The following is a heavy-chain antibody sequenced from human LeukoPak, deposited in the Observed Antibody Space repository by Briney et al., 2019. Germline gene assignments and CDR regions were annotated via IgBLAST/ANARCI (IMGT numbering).Heavy chain of an antibody. Sequence: SETLSLTCTVSGGSISSGGYYWSWIRQHPGKGLEWIGYIYYSGSTYYNPSLKSRVTISVDTSKNQFSLKLSSVTAADTAVYYCAREDPQTTVPEGLDVWGQGTTVTVSS. CDR3: AREDPQTTVPEGLDV. J-gene: IGHJ6*02. CDR2: IYYSGST. D-gene: IGHD4-17*01. CDR1: GGSISSGGYY. V-gene: IGHV4-31*03.